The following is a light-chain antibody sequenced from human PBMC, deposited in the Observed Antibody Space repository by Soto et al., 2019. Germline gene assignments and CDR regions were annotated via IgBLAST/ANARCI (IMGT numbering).Light chain of an antibody. CDR2: DAS. J-gene: IGKJ4*01. Sequence: EIVLTQSPATLSLSPGERATLSCGASQSVSSAYVAWYQQKPGLAPRLLIYDASSRATGISDRFSGSGSGTDFTLTISRLEPEDFAVYYWQQYGSSPTFGGGTKVEIK. V-gene: IGKV3D-20*01. CDR3: QQYGSSPT. CDR1: QSVSSAY.